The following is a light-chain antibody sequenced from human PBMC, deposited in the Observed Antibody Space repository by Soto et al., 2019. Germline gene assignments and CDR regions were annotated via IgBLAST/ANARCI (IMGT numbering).Light chain of an antibody. V-gene: IGKV1-39*01. CDR2: AAS. Sequence: EIQMTQSPTALYASIGERVTITCRASQSIIRYLNLYQQKAGKAPEPLIYAASSLQSGVPSRFSGSGSGTDFTLTISNLQPEDFATYFCQQTYSTLFTFGPGTKVDIK. CDR3: QQTYSTLFT. J-gene: IGKJ3*01. CDR1: QSIIRY.